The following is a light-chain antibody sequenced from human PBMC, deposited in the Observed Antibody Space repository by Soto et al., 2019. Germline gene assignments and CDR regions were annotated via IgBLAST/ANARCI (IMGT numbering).Light chain of an antibody. CDR2: DVS. CDR1: SSDVGGYNY. J-gene: IGLJ2*01. V-gene: IGLV2-14*01. Sequence: QSALTQPASVSGSPGQSITISCTGTSSDVGGYNYVSWYQQHPGKAPKLMIYDVSNRPSGVSNRFSRSKSGNTASLTISGLQAEDEADYSCSSYTSSSTVVFGGGTKLTVL. CDR3: SSYTSSSTVV.